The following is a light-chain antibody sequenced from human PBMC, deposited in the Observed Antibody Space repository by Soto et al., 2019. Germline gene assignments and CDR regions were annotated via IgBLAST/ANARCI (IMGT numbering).Light chain of an antibody. CDR2: DAS. J-gene: IGKJ1*01. V-gene: IGKV3-20*01. CDR1: QSVSSSY. CDR3: QQYGSSPRT. Sequence: EVVLTQSPGTLSLSPGEGATLSCRASQSVSSSYLAWYQQKPGQAPRLLIYDASSRAAGTPDRFSGSGSGTDFTLTISRLEPEDFAVYYCQQYGSSPRTFGQGTKVDIK.